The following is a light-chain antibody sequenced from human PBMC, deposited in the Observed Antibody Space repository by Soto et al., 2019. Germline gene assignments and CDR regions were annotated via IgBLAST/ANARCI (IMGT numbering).Light chain of an antibody. CDR2: AAS. CDR3: LKDYNSPPT. V-gene: IGKV1-6*01. CDR1: QAIRND. Sequence: AIQMTQSPSSLSASIGDRVTITCRASQAIRNDLGWFQQKPGKAPELLISAASGLDGGVPSRCSGSGPGTDFTPTISSLQPENSATYYCLKDYNSPPTFGGGTKV. J-gene: IGKJ4*01.